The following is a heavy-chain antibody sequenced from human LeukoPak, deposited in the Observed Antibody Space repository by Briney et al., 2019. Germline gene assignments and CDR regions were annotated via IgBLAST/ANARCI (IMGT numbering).Heavy chain of an antibody. CDR2: IIPIFGTA. CDR3: ARVGYSSSWYFNYMDV. CDR1: GGTFSSYA. J-gene: IGHJ6*03. V-gene: IGHV1-69*05. D-gene: IGHD6-13*01. Sequence: VASVTVSCKASGGTFSSYAISWVRQAPGQGLEWMGGIIPIFGTANYAQKFQGRVTITTDESTSTAYMELSSLRSEDTAVYYCARVGYSSSWYFNYMDVWGKGTTVTVSS.